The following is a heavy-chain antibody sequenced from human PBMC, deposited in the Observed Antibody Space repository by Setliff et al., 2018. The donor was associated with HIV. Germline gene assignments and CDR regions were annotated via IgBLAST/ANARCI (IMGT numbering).Heavy chain of an antibody. CDR3: ARDRLWFGELSGVRYYMDV. CDR2: ISFDGSNK. V-gene: IGHV3-30*04. D-gene: IGHD3-10*01. Sequence: PGGSLRLSCAASGFTFRTYVMHWVRQAPGKGLEWVAVISFDGSNKYYADSVKGRFTISRDNSENTLYLQMNSLRADDTAVYYCARDRLWFGELSGVRYYMDVWGKGTTVTVSS. CDR1: GFTFRTYV. J-gene: IGHJ6*03.